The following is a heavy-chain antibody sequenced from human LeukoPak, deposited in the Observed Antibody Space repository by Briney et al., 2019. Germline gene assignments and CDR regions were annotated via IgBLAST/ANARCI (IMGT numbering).Heavy chain of an antibody. CDR1: GGSISSGGYS. J-gene: IGHJ4*02. CDR2: IYHSGST. CDR3: ARDRHFGGSYYGY. D-gene: IGHD1-26*01. Sequence: SETLSLTCAVSGGSISSGGYSWSWIRQPPGKGLEWIGYIYHSGSTYYNPSLKSRVTISVDRSKNQFSLKLSSVTAADTAVYYCARDRHFGGSYYGYWGQGTLVTVSS. V-gene: IGHV4-30-2*01.